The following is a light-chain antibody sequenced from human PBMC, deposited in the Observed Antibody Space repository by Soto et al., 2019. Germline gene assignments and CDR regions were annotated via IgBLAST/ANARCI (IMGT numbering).Light chain of an antibody. CDR3: QSYDSSLSNVV. J-gene: IGLJ2*01. V-gene: IGLV1-40*01. Sequence: QSVLTQPPSVSGAPGQRVTISCTGSSSNIGAGYDVHWYQQLPGTAPKLLIYGNSNRPSGVPDRFSGSKSGTSASLAITGXQAEDEADYYCQSYDSSLSNVVFGGGTKL. CDR1: SSNIGAGYD. CDR2: GNS.